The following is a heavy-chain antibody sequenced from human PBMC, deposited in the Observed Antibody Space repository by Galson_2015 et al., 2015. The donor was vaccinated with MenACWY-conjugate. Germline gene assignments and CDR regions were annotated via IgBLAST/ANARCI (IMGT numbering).Heavy chain of an antibody. Sequence: SLRLSCAASGFTFRSYDMHWVRQAPGKGLEWVAVISSGGSNKYYADSVKGRFTISRDNSENTLYLQMNSLRAEDTAVYYCAKDVTGRTNWGQGTRVTVSS. D-gene: IGHD1-14*01. CDR1: GFTFRSYD. CDR2: ISSGGSNK. CDR3: AKDVTGRTN. V-gene: IGHV3-30*18. J-gene: IGHJ4*02.